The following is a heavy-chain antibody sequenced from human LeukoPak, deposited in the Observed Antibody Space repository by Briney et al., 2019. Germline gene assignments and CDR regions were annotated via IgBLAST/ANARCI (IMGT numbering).Heavy chain of an antibody. J-gene: IGHJ4*02. CDR1: GFTFSVHG. D-gene: IGHD3-16*02. CDR3: AREKDDYVWGSDRIFDS. CDR2: IGSSSSDI. V-gene: IGHV3-21*05. Sequence: GGSLRLSCVASGFTFSVHGMSWVRQAPGKGLEWISYIGSSSSDIYNADSVKGRFTSSRDNAKNSLYLQMNSLRVEDTVVYYCAREKDDYVWGSDRIFDSWGRGIMVSVSS.